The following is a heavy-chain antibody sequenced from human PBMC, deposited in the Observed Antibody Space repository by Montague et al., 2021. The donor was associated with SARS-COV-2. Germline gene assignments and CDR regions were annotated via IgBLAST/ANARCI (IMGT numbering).Heavy chain of an antibody. CDR2: ISFDGNDR. CDR3: ARVAQLLLGNPQNLFDP. V-gene: IGHV3-30-3*01. CDR1: GFSFSSHA. Sequence: SLRLSCAASGFSFSSHAMHWVRQPPGKGLEWLAVISFDGNDRYYAGSLRGRFTISRDNSKDTLYLQLTDLRSDDTGVYYCARVAQLLLGNPQNLFDPWGQGTLVTVST. J-gene: IGHJ5*02. D-gene: IGHD4-23*01.